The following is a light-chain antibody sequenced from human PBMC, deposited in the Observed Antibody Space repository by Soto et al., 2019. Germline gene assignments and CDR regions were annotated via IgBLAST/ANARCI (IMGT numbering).Light chain of an antibody. CDR2: GAS. V-gene: IGKV3-15*01. J-gene: IGKJ1*01. CDR3: KQYDHWPPLRM. Sequence: EIVMTQSPATLSVSPGERATLSCRASQSISKNLAWYQQKPGQAPRLLIYGASTRLTGIADRFSGSGSSTEFTLTVSSLQSDDFAVSWCKQYDHWPPLRMFGQGTKLEIK. CDR1: QSISKN.